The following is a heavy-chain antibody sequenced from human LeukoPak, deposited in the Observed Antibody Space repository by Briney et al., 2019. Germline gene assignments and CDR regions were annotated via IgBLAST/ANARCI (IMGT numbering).Heavy chain of an antibody. D-gene: IGHD2-15*01. CDR1: GFTFSSYS. V-gene: IGHV3-48*04. Sequence: AGGSLRLSCAASGFTFSSYSLNWVRQAPGKGLEWVSFISSSSITIYYAGSVKGRFTISRDNAEKSLYLQMNSLRAEDTAVYYCARDRGGSYSAIDYWGQGTLVTVSS. CDR2: ISSSSITI. CDR3: ARDRGGSYSAIDY. J-gene: IGHJ4*02.